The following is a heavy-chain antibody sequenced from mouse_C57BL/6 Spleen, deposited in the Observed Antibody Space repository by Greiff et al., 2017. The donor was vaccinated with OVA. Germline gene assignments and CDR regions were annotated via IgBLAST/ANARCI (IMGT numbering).Heavy chain of an antibody. D-gene: IGHD1-1*01. CDR2: IDPENGDT. CDR3: TLAYYYGSREGY. V-gene: IGHV14-4*01. CDR1: GFNIKDDY. Sequence: EVQLQESGAELVRPGASVKLSCTASGFNIKDDYMHWVKQRPEQGLEWIGWIDPENGDTEYASKFQGKATITAETSSNTAYLQLSSLTSEDTAVYYCTLAYYYGSREGYWGQGTTLTVSS. J-gene: IGHJ2*01.